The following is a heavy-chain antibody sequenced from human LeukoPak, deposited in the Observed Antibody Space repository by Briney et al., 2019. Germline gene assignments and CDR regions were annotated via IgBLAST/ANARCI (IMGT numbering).Heavy chain of an antibody. CDR1: GGSISSYY. J-gene: IGHJ4*02. V-gene: IGHV4-39*01. CDR2: TYYSGST. D-gene: IGHD3-22*01. CDR3: ARHPYYDSSGYYRPEYFDY. Sequence: SETLSLTCTVSGGSISSYYWGWIRQPPGKGLEWIGSTYYSGSTYYNPSLRSRVSISVDTSKNQFSLNLSSVTAADTALYYCARHPYYDSSGYYRPEYFDYWGQGTLVTVSS.